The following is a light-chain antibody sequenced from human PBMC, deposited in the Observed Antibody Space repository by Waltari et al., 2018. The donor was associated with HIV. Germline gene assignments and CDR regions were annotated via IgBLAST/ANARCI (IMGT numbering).Light chain of an antibody. CDR1: RRDVGGYNY. Sequence: QSALTQPRSVSGSPGQSVTISCTGTRRDVGGYNYVSWYKQHPGKAPKLMIYDVNKRPSGVPESFSGSKSGNTASLTISGLQSEDEADYYCCSYAGISTFVVFGGGTKLTVL. J-gene: IGLJ2*01. CDR2: DVN. CDR3: CSYAGISTFVV. V-gene: IGLV2-11*01.